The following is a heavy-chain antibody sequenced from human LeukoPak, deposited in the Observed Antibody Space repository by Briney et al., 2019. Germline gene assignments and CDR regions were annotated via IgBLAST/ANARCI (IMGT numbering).Heavy chain of an antibody. CDR2: IRTTAEGAKYA. Sequence: GGSLRLSCATSGFSFTDYPMNWVRQAPWKGLEWISNIRTTAEGAKYAYYADSVKGRVTISRDDGKNTLYLHMNSLRDDDTAMYYCATDQRYAFDYWGQGILVTVSS. CDR1: GFSFTDYP. J-gene: IGHJ4*02. V-gene: IGHV3-48*02. D-gene: IGHD3-9*01. CDR3: ATDQRYAFDY.